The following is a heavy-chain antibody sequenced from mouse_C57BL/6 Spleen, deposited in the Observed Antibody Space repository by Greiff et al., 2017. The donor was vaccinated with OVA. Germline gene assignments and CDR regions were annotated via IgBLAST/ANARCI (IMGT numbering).Heavy chain of an antibody. CDR1: GYTFTDYE. CDR2: IDPETGGT. CDR3: SPGFDY. Sequence: VHLVESGAELVRPGASVTLSCKASGYTFTDYEMHWVKQTPVHGLEWIGAIDPETGGTAYNQKFKGKAILTADKSSSTAYMELRSLTSEDSAVYYCSPGFDYWGQGTTLTVSS. J-gene: IGHJ2*01. V-gene: IGHV1-15*01.